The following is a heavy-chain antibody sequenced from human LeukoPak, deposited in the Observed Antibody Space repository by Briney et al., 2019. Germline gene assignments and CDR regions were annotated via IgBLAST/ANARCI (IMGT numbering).Heavy chain of an antibody. V-gene: IGHV3-30*03. CDR2: MSYDGTFK. D-gene: IGHD2-15*01. Sequence: GMSLRLSCAASGFALSNYGIHWVSQAPGKGLEWVAVMSYDGTFKYYADSVKGRFDISRDNSKNTLSLQMSSLRPEDTAVYYCVPDCSGGSCYHLWGQGTLVTVSS. CDR1: GFALSNYG. J-gene: IGHJ4*02. CDR3: VPDCSGGSCYHL.